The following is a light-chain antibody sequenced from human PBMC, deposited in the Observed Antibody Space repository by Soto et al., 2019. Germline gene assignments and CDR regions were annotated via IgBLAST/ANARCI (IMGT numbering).Light chain of an antibody. J-gene: IGLJ1*01. CDR2: DVS. CDR3: CSYAGSDSYV. CDR1: SSDVGYSNY. Sequence: QSVLTQPASVSGSPGQSITISCTGTSSDVGYSNYVSWYQQLPGKAPKLMIYDVSKRPSGVPDRFSGSKSGNTASLTISGLQAEDEADYYCCSYAGSDSYVFGTGTKVTVL. V-gene: IGLV2-11*01.